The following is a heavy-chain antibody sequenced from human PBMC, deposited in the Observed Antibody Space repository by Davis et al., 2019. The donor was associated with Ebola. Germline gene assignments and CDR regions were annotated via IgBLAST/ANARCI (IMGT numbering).Heavy chain of an antibody. CDR3: ATGPHCSGTSCLGPFDS. CDR2: IYSGGST. Sequence: PGGSLRLSCAASGFTVSGNYMSWVRQAPGKGLEWVSVIYSGGSTYYADSVKGRFTISRNNSKNTLYLQMNSLRAEDTAVYYCATGPHCSGTSCLGPFDSWGQGTLVTVSS. CDR1: GFTVSGNY. V-gene: IGHV3-53*01. D-gene: IGHD2-2*01. J-gene: IGHJ4*02.